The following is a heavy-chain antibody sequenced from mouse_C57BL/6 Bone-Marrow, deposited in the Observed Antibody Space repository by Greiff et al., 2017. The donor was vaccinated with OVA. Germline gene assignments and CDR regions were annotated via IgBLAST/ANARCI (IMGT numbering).Heavy chain of an antibody. CDR3: ARWGTTVPWSFDV. V-gene: IGHV1-63*01. J-gene: IGHJ1*03. CDR2: IYPGGGYT. D-gene: IGHD1-1*01. CDR1: GYTFTNYW. Sequence: QVQLKESGAELVRPGTSVKMSCKASGYTFTNYWIGWAKQRPGHGLEWIGDIYPGGGYTNYNEKFKGKATLTADKSSSTAYMQFSSLTSEDSAIYYCARWGTTVPWSFDVWGTGTTVTVSS.